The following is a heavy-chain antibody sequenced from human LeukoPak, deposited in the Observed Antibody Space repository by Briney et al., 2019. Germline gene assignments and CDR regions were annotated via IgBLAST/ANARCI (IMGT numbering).Heavy chain of an antibody. CDR2: ICGCLATT. CDR1: GFPFSCYP. J-gene: IGHJ4*02. V-gene: IGHV3-23*01. D-gene: IGHD1-1*01. Sequence: GGSLRLSCAASGFPFSCYPMIWVRQAPGKALEGVSYICGCLATTYHAESVKGWFPISRDNPKNKVYLEISILGAEHTAVNNSARNFRPCNSACSGLSFDFWGPGTLVTVSS. CDR3: ARNFRPCNSACSGLSFDF.